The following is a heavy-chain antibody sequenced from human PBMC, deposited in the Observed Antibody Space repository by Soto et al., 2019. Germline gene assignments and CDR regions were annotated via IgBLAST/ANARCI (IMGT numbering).Heavy chain of an antibody. V-gene: IGHV4-34*01. CDR1: GGSFSGYY. J-gene: IGHJ5*02. CDR3: ARARDRRDSGEQPRNWFDP. CDR2: INHSGST. D-gene: IGHD3-10*01. Sequence: SETLSLTCAVYGGSFSGYYWSWIRQPPGKGLEWIGEINHSGSTNYNPSLKSRVTISVDTSKNQFSLKLSSVTAADTAVYYGARARDRRDSGEQPRNWFDPWGQGTLVTVSS.